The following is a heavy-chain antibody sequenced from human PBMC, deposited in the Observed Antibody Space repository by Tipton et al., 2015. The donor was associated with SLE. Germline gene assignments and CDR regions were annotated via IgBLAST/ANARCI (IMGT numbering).Heavy chain of an antibody. D-gene: IGHD1-1*01. Sequence: TLSLTCAVDGGSFSVDYWSWIRQPPGKGLEWIGEITISNRHIPDYNPSLESRVNISLDTSKNQFALTLTSVTAADTAVYYCASDGVWNPIWGQGTMVTVSS. CDR3: ASDGVWNPI. CDR1: GGSFSVDY. CDR2: ITISNRHIP. V-gene: IGHV4-34*01. J-gene: IGHJ3*02.